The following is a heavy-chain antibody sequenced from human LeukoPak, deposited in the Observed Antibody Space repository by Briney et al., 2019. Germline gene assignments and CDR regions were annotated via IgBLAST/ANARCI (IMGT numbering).Heavy chain of an antibody. CDR2: ITYGGTT. Sequence: PSETLSLTCFVSGGSIRSSDYCWSWIRQPPGKEVEWIATITYGGTTYYNPSLQSRVTISVDTSKNQFSLRLNSVSAADTAVYFCARYVVYGSGKYYFDYWGQGSLVTVSS. D-gene: IGHD3-10*01. J-gene: IGHJ4*02. CDR3: ARYVVYGSGKYYFDY. CDR1: GGSIRSSDYC. V-gene: IGHV4-39*01.